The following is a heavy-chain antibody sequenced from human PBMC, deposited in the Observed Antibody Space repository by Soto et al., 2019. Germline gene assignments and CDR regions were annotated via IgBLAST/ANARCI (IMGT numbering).Heavy chain of an antibody. D-gene: IGHD2-15*01. J-gene: IGHJ3*02. CDR1: GYNFGTYW. CDR2: IDPRDSYV. Sequence: GESLKISCKVSGYNFGTYWITWVRQVPGKGLEWMGRIDPRDSYVNYSPSFRGHVTLSVDKSTNTASLQWNTLKASDTAIYYCARQGSAGWPLYIWGQGTMVTVSS. V-gene: IGHV5-10-1*01. CDR3: ARQGSAGWPLYI.